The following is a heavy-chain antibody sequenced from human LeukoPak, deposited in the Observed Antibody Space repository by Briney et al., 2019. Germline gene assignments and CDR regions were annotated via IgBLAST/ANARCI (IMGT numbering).Heavy chain of an antibody. CDR3: ARVSGSGKSLYYFDY. CDR1: GGSFSGYY. CDR2: INHSGST. V-gene: IGHV4-34*01. D-gene: IGHD3-10*01. J-gene: IGHJ4*02. Sequence: SETLSLTCAVYGGSFSGYYWSWIRQPPGKGLEWIGEINHSGSTNYNPSLKSRVTMSVDTSKNQFSLKLSSVTAADTAVYYCARVSGSGKSLYYFDYWGQGTLVTVSS.